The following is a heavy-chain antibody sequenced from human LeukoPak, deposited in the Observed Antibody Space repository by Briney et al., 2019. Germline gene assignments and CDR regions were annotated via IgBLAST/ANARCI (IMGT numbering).Heavy chain of an antibody. V-gene: IGHV3-48*03. CDR2: ISSSGSTI. J-gene: IGHJ4*02. D-gene: IGHD3-3*01. CDR3: ARGYYELDY. CDR1: EFTFSSYE. Sequence: GGSLRLSCAASEFTFSSYEMNWVRQAPGKGLEWVSYISSSGSTIYYADPVKGRFTISRDNAENSLYLQMNSLRAEDTAVYYCARGYYELDYWGQGTLVTVSS.